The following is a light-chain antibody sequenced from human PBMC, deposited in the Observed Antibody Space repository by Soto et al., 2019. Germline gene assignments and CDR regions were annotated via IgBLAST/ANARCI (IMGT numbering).Light chain of an antibody. CDR3: NSYRSMSTYV. Sequence: QSALTQPASVSGSPGQSITISCTGTGGDIGGYNFVSWYQQHPGKAPKVLIYDVKNRPSGVSNRFSGSKSGSTASLTISGLQAEDEADYYCNSYRSMSTYVFGTGTKLTVL. V-gene: IGLV2-14*03. CDR1: GGDIGGYNF. CDR2: DVK. J-gene: IGLJ1*01.